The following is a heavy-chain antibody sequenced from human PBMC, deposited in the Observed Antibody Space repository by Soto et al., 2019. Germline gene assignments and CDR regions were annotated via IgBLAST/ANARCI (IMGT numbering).Heavy chain of an antibody. Sequence: GGSLTLSCAASGFTFSSYAMSWVRQAPGKGLEWVSAISGSGGSTYYADSVKGRFTISRDNSKNTLYLQMNSLRAEDTAVYYCAKEVTTIFGVVHDAFDIWGQGTMVTVSS. J-gene: IGHJ3*02. CDR3: AKEVTTIFGVVHDAFDI. V-gene: IGHV3-23*01. CDR1: GFTFSSYA. CDR2: ISGSGGST. D-gene: IGHD3-3*01.